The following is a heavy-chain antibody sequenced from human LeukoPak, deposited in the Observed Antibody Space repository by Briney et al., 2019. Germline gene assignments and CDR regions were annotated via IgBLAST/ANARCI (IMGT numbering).Heavy chain of an antibody. CDR3: AKDLEQRLLRDGYFDY. J-gene: IGHJ4*02. D-gene: IGHD6-25*01. CDR2: ISGSGGST. CDR1: GFTFSSYA. V-gene: IGHV3-23*01. Sequence: GGSLRLSCAASGFTFSSYAMSWVRQAPGKGLEWVSAISGSGGSTYYADSVKGRFTISRDNSKNTLYLQMNSLRAEDTAVYYCAKDLEQRLLRDGYFDYWGQGTLVTVSS.